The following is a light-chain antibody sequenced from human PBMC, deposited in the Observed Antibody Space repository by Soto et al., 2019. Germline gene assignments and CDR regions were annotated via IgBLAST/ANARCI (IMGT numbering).Light chain of an antibody. Sequence: QAVVTQPPSASGTPGQRVSISCSGSSSNNGTNFVDWYQQLPGTAPKLLIYSNNQRPSGVPARFSGSKSGTSASLAISGLQSEDEADYYCAAWDDSLIAYVFGSGTKVTVL. CDR1: SSNNGTNF. J-gene: IGLJ1*01. CDR2: SNN. V-gene: IGLV1-44*01. CDR3: AAWDDSLIAYV.